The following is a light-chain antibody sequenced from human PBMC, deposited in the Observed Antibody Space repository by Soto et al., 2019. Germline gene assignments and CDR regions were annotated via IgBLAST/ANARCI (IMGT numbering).Light chain of an antibody. CDR2: DVN. V-gene: IGLV2-11*01. CDR3: CSYAGNNKLI. Sequence: QSALTQPRSVSGSPGQSVAISCSGTSSDVGAYNYVSWYQHHPGKAPRLMIYDVNKRSSGVPDRFSGSKSGNTASLTISGLQTEDDSDYYCCSYAGNNKLIFGGGTKLTVL. CDR1: SSDVGAYNY. J-gene: IGLJ2*01.